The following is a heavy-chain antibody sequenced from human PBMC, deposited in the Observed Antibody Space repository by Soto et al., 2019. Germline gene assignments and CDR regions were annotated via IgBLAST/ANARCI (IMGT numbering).Heavy chain of an antibody. D-gene: IGHD2-15*01. CDR1: GDTFSSHA. CDR3: ARASYGSGGSCPDGRFDS. CDR2: IIPLFGTT. J-gene: IGHJ5*01. V-gene: IGHV1-69*06. Sequence: QVQMVQSGAEENKPGSSVTVSCMASGDTFSSHAISWLRQAPGQGLPWMGGIIPLFGTTYYAQNFQGRVTISAEKSASRAYLDLTSLRSEDTGVYYCARASYGSGGSCPDGRFDSWGQGTLVTVSS.